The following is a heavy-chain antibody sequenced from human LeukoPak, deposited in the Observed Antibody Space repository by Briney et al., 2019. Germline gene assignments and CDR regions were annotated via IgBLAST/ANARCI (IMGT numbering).Heavy chain of an antibody. V-gene: IGHV1-8*03. CDR3: ARGQNVYYYDSSGYYR. CDR2: MNPNSGNT. CDR1: GHTLTSYD. J-gene: IGHJ4*02. Sequence: ASVKVSCKASGHTLTSYDINWVRQATGQGLEWMGWMNPNSGNTGYAQKFQGRVTITRNTSISTAYMELSSLRSEDTAVYYCARGQNVYYYDSSGYYRWGQGTLVTVSS. D-gene: IGHD3-22*01.